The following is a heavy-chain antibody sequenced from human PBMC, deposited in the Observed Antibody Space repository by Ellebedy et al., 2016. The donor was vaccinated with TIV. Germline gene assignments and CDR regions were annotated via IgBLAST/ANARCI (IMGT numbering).Heavy chain of an antibody. Sequence: ASVTVSCKAFGGTFSTYALNWVRQAPGQGLEWMGPISYTGETNYLLKFQGRVSMTTDTSTRTAYMELRNLRSDDAALYYCAREGFDYWGQGTLVTVSS. CDR1: GGTFSTYA. V-gene: IGHV1-18*01. CDR2: PISYTGET. CDR3: AREGFDY. J-gene: IGHJ4*02.